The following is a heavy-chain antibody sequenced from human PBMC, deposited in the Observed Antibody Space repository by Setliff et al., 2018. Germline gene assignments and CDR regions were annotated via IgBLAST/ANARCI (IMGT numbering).Heavy chain of an antibody. Sequence: PGGSLRLSCAASGFTFNGYAMNWVRQVPGKGLEWVAVISYDGNIKFHAESVKGRFTISRDNSKNTQYLQMHSLRVEDTAVYYCAREYYDSSGFSYGMDVWGQGTTVTVSS. CDR2: ISYDGNIK. CDR1: GFTFNGYA. J-gene: IGHJ6*02. V-gene: IGHV3-30-3*01. CDR3: AREYYDSSGFSYGMDV. D-gene: IGHD3-22*01.